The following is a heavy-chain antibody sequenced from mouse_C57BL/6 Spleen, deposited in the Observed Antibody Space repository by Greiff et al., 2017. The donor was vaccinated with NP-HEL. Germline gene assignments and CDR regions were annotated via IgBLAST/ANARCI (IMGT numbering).Heavy chain of an antibody. J-gene: IGHJ3*01. CDR2: INPNSGST. CDR3: ARGYGYDGTWFAY. D-gene: IGHD2-2*01. CDR1: GYTFTSYW. Sequence: QVKLQQPGAELVKPGASVKLSCKASGYTFTSYWMHWVKQRPGQGLEWMGMINPNSGSTNYNEKFKSKATLTVDKSSSTAYMQLSIMTSEDPAVYYCARGYGYDGTWFAYWGQGTLVTVSA. V-gene: IGHV1-64*01.